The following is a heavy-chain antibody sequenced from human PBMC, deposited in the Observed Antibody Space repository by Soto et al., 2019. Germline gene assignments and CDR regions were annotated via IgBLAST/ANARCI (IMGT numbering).Heavy chain of an antibody. D-gene: IGHD5-12*01. V-gene: IGHV3-21*01. CDR1: GFTFSSYS. Sequence: GGSLRLSCAASGFTFSSYSMNWVRQAPGKGLEWVSSISSSSSYIYYADSVKGRFTISRDNAKNSLYLQMNSLRAEDTAVYYCASDIVATNYYYYYYYMDVWGKGTTVTVSS. CDR2: ISSSSSYI. J-gene: IGHJ6*03. CDR3: ASDIVATNYYYYYYYMDV.